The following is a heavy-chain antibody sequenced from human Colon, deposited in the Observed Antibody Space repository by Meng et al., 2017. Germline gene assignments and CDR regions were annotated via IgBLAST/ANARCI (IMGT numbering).Heavy chain of an antibody. J-gene: IGHJ4*02. CDR3: ARGQGFLLHYFDN. CDR2: ISEGGGT. CDR1: GGSVSRDF. Sequence: QVKLQHWGAGLLKPSETLSLSCAVYGGSVSRDFCSWIRQAPGKGMEWIGGISEGGGTLYNPSLKSRVFISVDTSNSELTLKLTSVTDADTGVYYCARGQGFLLHYFDNWGQGTLVTVSS. D-gene: IGHD3-22*01. V-gene: IGHV4-34*01.